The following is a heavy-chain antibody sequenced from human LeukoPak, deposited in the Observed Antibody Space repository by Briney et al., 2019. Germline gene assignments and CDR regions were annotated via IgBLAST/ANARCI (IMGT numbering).Heavy chain of an antibody. V-gene: IGHV4-30-4*07. Sequence: PSETPSLTCAVSGGSISSGGYSWSWIRQPPGKGLEWIGYIYYSGSTYYNPSLKSRVTISVDTSKNQFSLKLSSVTAADTAVYYCARVYCSGGSCYPIIGYFDYWGQGTLVTVSS. CDR3: ARVYCSGGSCYPIIGYFDY. CDR2: IYYSGST. J-gene: IGHJ4*02. D-gene: IGHD2-15*01. CDR1: GGSISSGGYS.